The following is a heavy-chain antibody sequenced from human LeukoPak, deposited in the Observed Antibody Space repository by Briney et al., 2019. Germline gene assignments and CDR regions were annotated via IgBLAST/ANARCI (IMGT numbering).Heavy chain of an antibody. Sequence: GGSLRLSCAASGFTFSSYWMSWVRQAPGKGLEWVANIKQDGSEKYYVDSVKGRFTISRDNAKNSLYLQMNSLRAEDTAVYYCARIRLWYYYYMDVWGKGTTVTVSS. J-gene: IGHJ6*03. CDR1: GFTFSSYW. V-gene: IGHV3-7*01. CDR3: ARIRLWYYYYMDV. CDR2: IKQDGSEK. D-gene: IGHD4/OR15-4a*01.